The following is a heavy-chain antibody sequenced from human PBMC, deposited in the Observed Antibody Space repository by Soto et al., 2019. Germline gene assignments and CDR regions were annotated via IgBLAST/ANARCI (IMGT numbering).Heavy chain of an antibody. V-gene: IGHV1-18*01. CDR2: ISAYNGNT. CDR3: ARELWAGTGTTGLNWFDP. Sequence: ASVKVSCKASGYTFTSYGISWVRQAPGQGLEWMGWISAYNGNTNYAQKLQGRVTMTTDTSTSTAYMELRSLRSDDTAVYYCARELWAGTGTTGLNWFDPWGQGTLVTVSS. CDR1: GYTFTSYG. J-gene: IGHJ5*02. D-gene: IGHD1-7*01.